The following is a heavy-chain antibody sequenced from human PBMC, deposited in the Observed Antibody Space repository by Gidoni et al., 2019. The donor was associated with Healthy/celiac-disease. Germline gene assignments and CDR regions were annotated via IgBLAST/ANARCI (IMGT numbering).Heavy chain of an antibody. CDR1: GFTFSSYG. CDR3: AKDYYDSSGYYSVPGDY. D-gene: IGHD3-22*01. J-gene: IGHJ4*02. Sequence: QVQLVESGGGVVQPGRSLRLSCAASGFTFSSYGMHWVRQVPGKGLEWVAVISYDGSNKYYADSVKGRFTISRDNSKNTLYLQMNSLRAEDTAVYYCAKDYYDSSGYYSVPGDYWGQGTLVTVSS. V-gene: IGHV3-30*18. CDR2: ISYDGSNK.